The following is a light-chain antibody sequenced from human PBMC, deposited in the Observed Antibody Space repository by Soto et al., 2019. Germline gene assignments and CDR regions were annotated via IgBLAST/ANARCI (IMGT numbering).Light chain of an antibody. CDR3: SSYAGSNNYV. Sequence: QSALTQPPSASGVPGQSVTISCTGTSSDVGGYNYVSWYQQHPGKAPKLMIYEVSKRPSGVPDRFSGSKSGNTASLTVSGLQAEDEADYYCSSYAGSNNYVCGTGTKVTVL. CDR1: SSDVGGYNY. CDR2: EVS. J-gene: IGLJ1*01. V-gene: IGLV2-8*01.